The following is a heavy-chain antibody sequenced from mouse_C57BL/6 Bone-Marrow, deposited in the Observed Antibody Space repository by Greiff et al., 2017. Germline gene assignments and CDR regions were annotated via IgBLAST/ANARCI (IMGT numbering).Heavy chain of an antibody. D-gene: IGHD1-1*01. J-gene: IGHJ1*03. CDR1: GYTFTSYW. CDR3: ARFYYGSVWYFDV. CDR2: INPSNGGT. V-gene: IGHV1-53*01. Sequence: QVQLQQPGPELVKPGASVKLSCKASGYTFTSYWMNWVKQRPGQGLEWIGNINPSNGGTNYNETFKSKATLTVDKSSSPAYMQLSSLTSDDSAVYYCARFYYGSVWYFDVWGTGTTVTVSS.